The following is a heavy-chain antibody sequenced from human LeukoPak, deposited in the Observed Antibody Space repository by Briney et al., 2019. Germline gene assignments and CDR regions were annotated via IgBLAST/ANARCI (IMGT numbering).Heavy chain of an antibody. CDR2: IYHSGST. J-gene: IGHJ4*02. V-gene: IGHV4-38-2*02. Sequence: SETLSLTCTVSGYSISSGYYWGWIRQPPGKGREWIGSIYHSGSTYYNPSLKSRVTISVDTSKNQFSLKLSSVTAADTAVYYCATTTIRLGYWGQGTLVTVSS. D-gene: IGHD1-26*01. CDR3: ATTTIRLGY. CDR1: GYSISSGYY.